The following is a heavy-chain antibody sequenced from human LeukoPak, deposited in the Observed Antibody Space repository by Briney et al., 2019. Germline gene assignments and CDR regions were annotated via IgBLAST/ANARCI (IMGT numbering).Heavy chain of an antibody. V-gene: IGHV1-18*01. CDR1: GYTFTSYG. D-gene: IGHD1-26*01. J-gene: IGHJ4*02. CDR3: ARVVGATLKDSFDY. Sequence: ASVKVSCKASGYTFTSYGISWVRQAPGQGLEWMGWISAYNGNTNYAQKLQGRVTMTTDTSTSTAYMEPRSLRSDDTAVYYCARVVGATLKDSFDYWGQGTLVTVSS. CDR2: ISAYNGNT.